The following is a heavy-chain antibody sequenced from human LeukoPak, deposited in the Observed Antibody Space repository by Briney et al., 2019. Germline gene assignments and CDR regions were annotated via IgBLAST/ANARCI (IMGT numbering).Heavy chain of an antibody. CDR2: INHRGST. D-gene: IGHD6-13*01. CDR1: GGSFSGYY. Sequence: SETLSLTCAVYGGSFSGYYWSWIRQPPGKGLEWIGEINHRGSTNYNPSLKSRVTISVDTSKNQFSLKLSSVTAADTAVYYCAREGEYSSSWYGLFDYWGQGTLVTVSS. CDR3: AREGEYSSSWYGLFDY. V-gene: IGHV4-34*01. J-gene: IGHJ4*02.